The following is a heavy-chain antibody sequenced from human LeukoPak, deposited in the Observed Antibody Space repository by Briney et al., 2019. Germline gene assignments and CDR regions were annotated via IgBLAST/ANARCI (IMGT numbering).Heavy chain of an antibody. V-gene: IGHV4-34*01. J-gene: IGHJ4*02. D-gene: IGHD2-2*01. Sequence: SETLSLTCAVYGGSFSGYYWSWIRQPPGKGLEWIGEINHSGSTNYNPSLKSRVTISVDTSKNQFSLKLSSVTAADTAVYYCARVRWVVPAAFGYWGQGTLVTVSS. CDR3: ARVRWVVPAAFGY. CDR2: INHSGST. CDR1: GGSFSGYY.